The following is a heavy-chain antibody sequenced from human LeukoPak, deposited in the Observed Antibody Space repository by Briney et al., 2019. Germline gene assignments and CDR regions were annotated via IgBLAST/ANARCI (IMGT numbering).Heavy chain of an antibody. CDR3: ARLSSHYGDYKVDP. V-gene: IGHV1-8*01. J-gene: IGHJ5*02. CDR1: GYPFNNYD. CDR2: MNPHSGKT. D-gene: IGHD4-17*01. Sequence: ASVKVSCKASGYPFNNYDINWVRQATGQGLEWMGWMNPHSGKTGYAQNFQGRVTMTRDTSISTAYLELSSLRSEDTAVYYCARLSSHYGDYKVDPWGQGTLVTVSS.